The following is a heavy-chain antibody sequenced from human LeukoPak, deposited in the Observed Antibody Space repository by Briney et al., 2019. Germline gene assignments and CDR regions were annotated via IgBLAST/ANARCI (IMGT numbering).Heavy chain of an antibody. V-gene: IGHV3-23*01. CDR2: ISGSGGST. D-gene: IGHD2-15*01. J-gene: IGHJ4*02. Sequence: GGSLRLSCAASGFTFSSYAMSWVRQAPGKGLEWVSAISGSGGSTYYADSVKGRFTISRDNSKNSLYPQMNSLRAEDRAVYYFTNDLGRGWQGLGLFDYWGQGTLVTVSS. CDR1: GFTFSSYA. CDR3: TNDLGRGWQGLGLFDY.